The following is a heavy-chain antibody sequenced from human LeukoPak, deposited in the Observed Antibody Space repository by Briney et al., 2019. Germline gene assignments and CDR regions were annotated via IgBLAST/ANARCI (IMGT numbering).Heavy chain of an antibody. J-gene: IGHJ4*02. V-gene: IGHV3-30-3*01. Sequence: GGSLRLSCAASGFTFSSYAMHWVRQAPGKGLEWVAVISYDGNNKYYADSVKGRFTISRDNSKNMLYMQMNSLRTEDTAVYYCVRGYGGNGGEWGQGTVVTVSS. CDR2: ISYDGNNK. D-gene: IGHD4-23*01. CDR1: GFTFSSYA. CDR3: VRGYGGNGGE.